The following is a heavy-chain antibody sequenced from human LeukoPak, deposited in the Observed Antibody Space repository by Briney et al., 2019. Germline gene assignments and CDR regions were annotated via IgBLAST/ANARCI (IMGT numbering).Heavy chain of an antibody. CDR2: IHYSGST. V-gene: IGHV4-59*01. Sequence: SETLSLTCTVSGGSISSYYWSWIRQPPGKGLEWIGYIHYSGSTNYNPSLKSRVTISVDTSKNQFSLKLSSVTAADTAVYYCARARGIAAANWFDPWGQGTLVTVSS. CDR1: GGSISSYY. CDR3: ARARGIAAANWFDP. J-gene: IGHJ5*02. D-gene: IGHD6-13*01.